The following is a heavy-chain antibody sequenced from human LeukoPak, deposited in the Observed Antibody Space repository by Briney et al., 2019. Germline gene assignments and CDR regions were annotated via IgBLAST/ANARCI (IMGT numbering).Heavy chain of an antibody. CDR3: ARRVKKLLWFGEFNWFDP. D-gene: IGHD3-10*01. CDR2: ISSSSSYI. CDR1: GFTFSSYS. Sequence: GGSLRLSCAASGFTFSSYSMNWVRQAPGKGLEWVSSISSSSSYIYYADSVKGRFTISRDNAKNSLYLQMNSLRAEDTAVYYCARRVKKLLWFGEFNWFDPWGQGTLVTVSS. J-gene: IGHJ5*02. V-gene: IGHV3-21*01.